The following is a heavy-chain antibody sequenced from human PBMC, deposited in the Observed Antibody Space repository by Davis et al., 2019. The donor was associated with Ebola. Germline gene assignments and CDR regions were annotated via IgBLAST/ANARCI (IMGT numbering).Heavy chain of an antibody. J-gene: IGHJ4*02. CDR1: GFTFSSYS. D-gene: IGHD6-19*01. V-gene: IGHV3-21*05. CDR2: ISSSSSYI. CDR3: ARGVDFSSGWSYFDY. Sequence: GESLKISCAASGFTFSSYSMNWVRQAPGKGLEWVSYISSSSSYIYYADSVKGRFTISRDNAKNSLYLQMNSLRAEDTAVYYCARGVDFSSGWSYFDYWGQGTLVTVSS.